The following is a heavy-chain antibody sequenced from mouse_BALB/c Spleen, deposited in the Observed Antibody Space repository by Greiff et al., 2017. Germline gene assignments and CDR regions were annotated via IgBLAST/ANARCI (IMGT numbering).Heavy chain of an antibody. CDR1: GYSFTGYT. D-gene: IGHD2-3*01. CDR3: AFYDGYYDYAMDY. J-gene: IGHJ4*01. V-gene: IGHV1-18*01. CDR2: INPYNGGT. Sequence: VQLKQSGPELVKPGASMKISCKASGYSFTGYTMNWVKQSHGKNLEWIGLINPYNGGTSYNQKFKGKATLTVDKSSSTAYMELLSLTSEDSAVYYCAFYDGYYDYAMDYWGQGTSVTVSS.